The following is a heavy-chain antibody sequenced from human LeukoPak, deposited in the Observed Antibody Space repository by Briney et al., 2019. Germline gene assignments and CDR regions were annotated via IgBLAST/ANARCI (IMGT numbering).Heavy chain of an antibody. CDR3: ASPWPTYYYYGMDV. CDR2: ISSSGSTI. CDR1: GFTFSDYY. V-gene: IGHV3-11*01. J-gene: IGHJ6*02. Sequence: PGGSLRLSCAASGFTFSDYYMSWIRQAPGKGLERVSYISSSGSTIYYADSVKGRFTISRDNAKNSLYLQMNSLRAEDTAVYYCASPWPTYYYYGMDVWGQGTTVTVSS.